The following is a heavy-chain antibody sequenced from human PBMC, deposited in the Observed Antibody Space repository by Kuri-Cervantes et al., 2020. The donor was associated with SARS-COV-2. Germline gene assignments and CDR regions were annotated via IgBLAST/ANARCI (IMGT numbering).Heavy chain of an antibody. CDR1: GYTFTSYA. CDR2: INAGNGNT. V-gene: IGHV1-3*01. J-gene: IGHJ6*03. D-gene: IGHD3-3*01. CDR3: ARDLGVDSWSGYYFYYMDV. Sequence: ASVKVSCKASGYTFTSYAMHWVRQAPGQRLEWMGWINAGNGNTKYSQKFQGRVTMTRDTSISTAYMELSRLRSDDTAVYYCARDLGVDSWSGYYFYYMDVWGKGTTVTVSS.